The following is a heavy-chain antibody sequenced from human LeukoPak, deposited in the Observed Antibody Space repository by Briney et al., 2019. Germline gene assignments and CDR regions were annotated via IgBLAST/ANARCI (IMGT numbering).Heavy chain of an antibody. Sequence: GGSLRLSCAASGFTFSSYAMNWVRQAPGKGLEWVAFIRYDGSNKYYADSVKGRFTISRDNSKNTLYLQMNSLRAEDTAVYYCANSVVTANFYYYYYMDVWGKGTTVTISS. CDR3: ANSVVTANFYYYYYMDV. J-gene: IGHJ6*03. V-gene: IGHV3-30*02. CDR1: GFTFSSYA. D-gene: IGHD2-21*02. CDR2: IRYDGSNK.